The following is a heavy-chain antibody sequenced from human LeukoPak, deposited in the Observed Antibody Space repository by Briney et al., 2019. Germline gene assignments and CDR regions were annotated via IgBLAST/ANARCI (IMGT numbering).Heavy chain of an antibody. CDR1: GYTLTGYY. V-gene: IGHV1-2*02. J-gene: IGHJ4*02. CDR3: ASYNSSGYLFDY. D-gene: IGHD3-22*01. Sequence: ASVKVSCKASGYTLTGYYMHWVRQAPGQGLEWMGWINPNSGGTNYAQKFQGRVTMTRDTSISTAYMELSRLRSDDTAVYYCASYNSSGYLFDYWGQGTLVTVSS. CDR2: INPNSGGT.